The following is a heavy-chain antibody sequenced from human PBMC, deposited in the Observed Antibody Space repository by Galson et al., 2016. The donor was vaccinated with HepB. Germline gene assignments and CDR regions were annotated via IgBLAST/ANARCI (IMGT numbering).Heavy chain of an antibody. CDR2: ISGSGIT. V-gene: IGHV3-23*01. J-gene: IGHJ4*02. D-gene: IGHD3-22*01. Sequence: SLRLSCAASGFTFSSYAMSWVRQSPGKGLAWVSAISGSGITYYADSVKGRFTISRDDSNNALYLQMSSLRAEDTAVYYCAKCPHYYDISGYYSLWGQGTLVTVSS. CDR1: GFTFSSYA. CDR3: AKCPHYYDISGYYSL.